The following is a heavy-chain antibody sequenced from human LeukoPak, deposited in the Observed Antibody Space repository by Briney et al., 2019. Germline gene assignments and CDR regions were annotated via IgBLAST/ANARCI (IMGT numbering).Heavy chain of an antibody. CDR2: IYPGDSDT. Sequence: GESLKISCKGSGYSFTSYWIGWVRQMPGKGLEWMGIIYPGDSDTRYSPSFQGQVTISADKSISTAYLQWSSLKASDTAMYYCATTRGYSSSWYSGYYYYGMDVWGQGTTVTVSS. CDR3: ATTRGYSSSWYSGYYYYGMDV. CDR1: GYSFTSYW. J-gene: IGHJ6*02. V-gene: IGHV5-51*01. D-gene: IGHD6-13*01.